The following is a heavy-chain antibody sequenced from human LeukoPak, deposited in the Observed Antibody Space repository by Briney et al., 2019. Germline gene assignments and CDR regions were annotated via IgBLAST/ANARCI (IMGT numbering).Heavy chain of an antibody. D-gene: IGHD6-19*01. Sequence: ASVKVSYKASGYTFNIYDINWVRQATGEGLEWMGWMNPNSGSTGYAQKFQGRVTMTRNISITTAYMELSSLRSEDTAVYYCARAKSGWSPLDYWGQGTLVTVSS. CDR1: GYTFNIYD. CDR2: MNPNSGST. V-gene: IGHV1-8*01. J-gene: IGHJ4*02. CDR3: ARAKSGWSPLDY.